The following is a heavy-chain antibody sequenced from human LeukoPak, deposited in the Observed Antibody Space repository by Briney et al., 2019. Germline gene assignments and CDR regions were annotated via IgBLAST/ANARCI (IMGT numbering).Heavy chain of an antibody. J-gene: IGHJ4*02. D-gene: IGHD3-3*01. CDR3: ARGRSYYDFWSGYYQGPLDY. V-gene: IGHV4-34*01. CDR1: GGSFSGYY. CDR2: INHSGST. Sequence: NPSETLSLTCAVYGGSFSGYYWSWIRQPPGKGLEWIGEINHSGSTNYNPSLKSRVTISVDTSKNQFSLKLSSVTAADTAVYYCARGRSYYDFWSGYYQGPLDYWGQGTLVTVSP.